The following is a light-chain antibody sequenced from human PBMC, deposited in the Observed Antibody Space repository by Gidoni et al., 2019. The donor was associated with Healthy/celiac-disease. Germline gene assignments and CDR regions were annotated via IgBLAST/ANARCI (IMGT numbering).Light chain of an antibody. CDR2: SNN. CDR1: SSNIGSNT. V-gene: IGLV1-44*01. CDR3: AAWDDRLNGHYV. J-gene: IGLJ1*01. Sequence: HFVLTQPPSASGTPGQRVTISCSGSSSNIGSNTVNWYQQLPGTAPKLLIYSNNQRPSGVPDRFSGSKSGTSASLAISGLQSEDEADYYCAAWDDRLNGHYVFGTGTKVTVL.